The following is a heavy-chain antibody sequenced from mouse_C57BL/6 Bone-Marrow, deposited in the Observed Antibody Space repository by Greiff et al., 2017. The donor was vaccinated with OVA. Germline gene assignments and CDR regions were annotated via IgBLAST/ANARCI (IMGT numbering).Heavy chain of an antibody. J-gene: IGHJ2*01. CDR2: IDPNSGGT. V-gene: IGHV1-72*01. Sequence: QVQLKQPGAELVKPGASVKLSCKASGYTFTSYWMHWVKQRPGRGLEWIGRIDPNSGGTKYNEKFKSKATLTVDKPSSTAYMQLSSLTSEDSAVYYCARVRKITTVVDSYYFDYWGQGTTLTVSS. D-gene: IGHD1-1*01. CDR3: ARVRKITTVVDSYYFDY. CDR1: GYTFTSYW.